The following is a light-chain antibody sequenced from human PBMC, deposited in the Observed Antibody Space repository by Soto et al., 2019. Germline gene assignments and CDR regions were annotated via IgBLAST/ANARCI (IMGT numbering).Light chain of an antibody. Sequence: EIVMTQSPATLSVSQGERATLSCRASQNVSSNLAWYKQKPGQAPRLLIYGASTRATGIPARFSGSGSGTEFALTISSLQSEDFAVYYCQQYNNWPRTFGQGTKV. CDR2: GAS. V-gene: IGKV3-15*01. J-gene: IGKJ1*01. CDR1: QNVSSN. CDR3: QQYNNWPRT.